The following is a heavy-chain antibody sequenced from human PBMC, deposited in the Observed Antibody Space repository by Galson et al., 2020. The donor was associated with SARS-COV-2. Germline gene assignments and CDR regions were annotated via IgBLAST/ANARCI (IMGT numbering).Heavy chain of an antibody. CDR2: VIPILGIS. Sequence: SVKVSCKASGCTFNNYTISWVRQAPGQGLEWMGRVIPILGISNYAQKFRGTVTITAEKSTSTAYMDLSSLRSEDTAVYYCARAKGDYYDSSGYYTLDYAFNIWGQGTMVTVSS. V-gene: IGHV1-69*02. CDR1: GCTFNNYT. J-gene: IGHJ3*02. CDR3: ARAKGDYYDSSGYYTLDYAFNI. D-gene: IGHD3-22*01.